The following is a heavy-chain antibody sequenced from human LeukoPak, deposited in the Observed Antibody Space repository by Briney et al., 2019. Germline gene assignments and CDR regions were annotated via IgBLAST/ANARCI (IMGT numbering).Heavy chain of an antibody. CDR2: ISYDGSNK. D-gene: IGHD3-3*01. CDR1: GFTFSSYA. CDR3: ARDYYDFWSGYGTYYYYYMDV. J-gene: IGHJ6*03. V-gene: IGHV3-30*04. Sequence: PGSSLRLSCAASGFTFSSYAMHWVRQAPGKGLEWVAVISYDGSNKYYADSVEGQFTISRDNSKNTLYLQMNSLRAEDTAVYYCARDYYDFWSGYGTYYYYYMDVWGKGTTVTVSS.